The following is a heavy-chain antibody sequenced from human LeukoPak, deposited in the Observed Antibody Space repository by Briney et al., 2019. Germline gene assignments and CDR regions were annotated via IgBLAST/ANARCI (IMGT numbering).Heavy chain of an antibody. D-gene: IGHD6-13*01. V-gene: IGHV3-21*01. CDR2: ISSSSSYI. CDR3: ASTGYSSSWDNYYYYMDV. Sequence: GGSLRLSCAASGFTFSSYSMNWVRQAPGKGLEWVSSISSSSSYIYYADSVKGRFTISRDNAKNSLYLQMNSLRAEDTAVYYCASTGYSSSWDNYYYYMDVWGKGTTVTVSS. J-gene: IGHJ6*03. CDR1: GFTFSSYS.